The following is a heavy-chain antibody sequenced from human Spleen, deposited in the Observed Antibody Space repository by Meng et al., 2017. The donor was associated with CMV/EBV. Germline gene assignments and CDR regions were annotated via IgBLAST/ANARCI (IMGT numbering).Heavy chain of an antibody. CDR3: ARSRAIFGVVTKVYYYGMDV. Sequence: ASVKVSCKASGYTFTDYFIHWVRQAPGQGLEWMGWINPNNGGTNYAQKFQGRFTMTRDTSITTAHMELNRLTSDDTAVYYCARSRAIFGVVTKVYYYGMDVWGQGTTVTVSS. V-gene: IGHV1-2*02. CDR1: GYTFTDYF. D-gene: IGHD3-3*01. CDR2: INPNNGGT. J-gene: IGHJ6*02.